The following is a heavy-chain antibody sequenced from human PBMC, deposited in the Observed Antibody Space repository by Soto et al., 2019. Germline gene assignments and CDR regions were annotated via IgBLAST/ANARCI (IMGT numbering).Heavy chain of an antibody. V-gene: IGHV3-30*18. Sequence: PGGSLRLSCAASGFTFSSYGMHWVRQAPGKGLEWVAVISYDGSNKYYADSVKGRFTISRDNSKNTLYLQMNSLRAEDTAVYYCAKDRWSWDSSGYFDYWGQGTLVTAPQ. CDR2: ISYDGSNK. D-gene: IGHD3-22*01. J-gene: IGHJ4*02. CDR3: AKDRWSWDSSGYFDY. CDR1: GFTFSSYG.